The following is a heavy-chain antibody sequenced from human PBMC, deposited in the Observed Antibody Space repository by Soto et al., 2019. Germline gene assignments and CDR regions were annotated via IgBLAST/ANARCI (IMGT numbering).Heavy chain of an antibody. CDR2: IIPIFGTA. V-gene: IGHV1-69*13. Sequence: ASVKVSCKASGGTFSSYAISWVRQAPGQGLEWMGGIIPIFGTANYAQKFQGRVTITADESTSTAYMELSSLRSEDTAVYYCASRLRFLEWSHRGYYGMDVWGQGTTVTVSS. J-gene: IGHJ6*02. CDR1: GGTFSSYA. D-gene: IGHD3-3*01. CDR3: ASRLRFLEWSHRGYYGMDV.